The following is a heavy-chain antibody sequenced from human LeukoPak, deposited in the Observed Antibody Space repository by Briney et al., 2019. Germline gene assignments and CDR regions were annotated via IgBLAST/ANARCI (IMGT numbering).Heavy chain of an antibody. D-gene: IGHD5-12*01. Sequence: SETLSLTCAVSGGSISSSNWWSWVRQPPGKGLEWIGEIYYSGSTNYNPSLKSRVTISVDKSKNQFSLKLSSVTAADTAVYYCARYGGYPRVAFDIWGQGTMVTVSS. CDR3: ARYGGYPRVAFDI. J-gene: IGHJ3*02. CDR1: GGSISSSNW. V-gene: IGHV4-4*02. CDR2: IYYSGST.